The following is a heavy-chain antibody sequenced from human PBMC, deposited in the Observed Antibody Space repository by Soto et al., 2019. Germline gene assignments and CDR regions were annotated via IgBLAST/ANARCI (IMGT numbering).Heavy chain of an antibody. CDR3: ARIPVDTYMIYWSDP. Sequence: PSETLSLTCIVSGDSVITGDYYWLWIRQPPGKGLEWIGHVYVSGSTNYIPSLKSRLTMSVDTAKNQFSLKLNSVTAADTAVYYCARIPVDTYMIYWSDPWGHGTQVTVYS. V-gene: IGHV4-61*08. D-gene: IGHD3-16*01. CDR1: GDSVITGDYY. J-gene: IGHJ5*02. CDR2: VYVSGST.